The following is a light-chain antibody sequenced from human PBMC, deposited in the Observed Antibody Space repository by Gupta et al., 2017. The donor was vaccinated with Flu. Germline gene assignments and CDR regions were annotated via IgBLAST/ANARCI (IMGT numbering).Light chain of an antibody. CDR3: QVWDSNSGHRV. V-gene: IGLV3-21*02. J-gene: IGLJ1*01. CDR2: DDS. CDR1: NVGSKS. Sequence: YXXXXXPXVSVXXXXTAXITCGGNNVGSKSVHWYQQKPGQAPVLVVYDDSDRPSGIPERFSGSNSGNTATLTISRVEAGDEADYYCQVWDSNSGHRVFGTGTKVSVL.